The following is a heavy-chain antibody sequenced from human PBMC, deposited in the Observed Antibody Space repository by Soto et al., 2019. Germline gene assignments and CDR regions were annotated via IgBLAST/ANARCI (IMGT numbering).Heavy chain of an antibody. CDR3: AIGSVAPDIDY. V-gene: IGHV3-74*01. Sequence: GGSLRLSCAASGFTFSGYWMHWVRQGPGKGLEWVSRINTDGGGTTYADSVKGRFTISRDNAENTLYLQMNSLRADDTALYYCAIGSVAPDIDYWGQGTLVTVSS. J-gene: IGHJ4*02. CDR2: INTDGGGT. CDR1: GFTFSGYW. D-gene: IGHD2-2*01.